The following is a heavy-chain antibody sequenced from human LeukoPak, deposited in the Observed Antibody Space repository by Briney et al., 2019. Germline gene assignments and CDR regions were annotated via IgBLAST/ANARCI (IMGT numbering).Heavy chain of an antibody. CDR1: GFTFSSYG. J-gene: IGHJ3*02. Sequence: GGSLRLSCAASGFTFSSYGMHWVRQAPGKGLEWVAFIRYDGSNKYYADSVKGRFTISRDNSKNTLYLQMNSLRAEDTAVYYCAMGNCSSTSCRDAFDIWGQGTMVTVSS. CDR2: IRYDGSNK. D-gene: IGHD2-2*01. CDR3: AMGNCSSTSCRDAFDI. V-gene: IGHV3-30*02.